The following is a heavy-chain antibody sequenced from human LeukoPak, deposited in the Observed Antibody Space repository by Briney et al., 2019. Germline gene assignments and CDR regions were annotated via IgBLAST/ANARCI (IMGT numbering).Heavy chain of an antibody. CDR1: GFTFSSYS. CDR2: ISSSSSYI. Sequence: GSLRLSCAASGFTFSSYSMNWVRQAPGKGLEWVSSISSSSSYIYYADSVKGRFTISRDNAKNSLYLQMNSLRDEDTAVYYCAREYSSSSGSVSDYWGQGTLVTVSS. V-gene: IGHV3-21*01. CDR3: AREYSSSSGSVSDY. D-gene: IGHD6-6*01. J-gene: IGHJ4*02.